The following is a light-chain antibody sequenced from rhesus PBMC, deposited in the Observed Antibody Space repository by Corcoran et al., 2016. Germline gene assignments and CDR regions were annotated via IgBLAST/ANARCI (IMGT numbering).Light chain of an antibody. CDR1: QGITTD. Sequence: DIQMTQSPSSLSASVGDRVTITCRASQGITTDSAWYQQKPGETPKPLIYEASSLQSGIPARFSGSGSGTGFTLTISSLQPEDFATYYCQHYYSTPFTFGPGTKLDIE. CDR3: QHYYSTPFT. V-gene: IGKV1-25*01. J-gene: IGKJ3*01. CDR2: EAS.